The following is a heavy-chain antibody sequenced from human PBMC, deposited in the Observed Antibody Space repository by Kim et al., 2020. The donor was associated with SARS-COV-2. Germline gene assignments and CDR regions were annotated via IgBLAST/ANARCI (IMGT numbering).Heavy chain of an antibody. J-gene: IGHJ3*01. CDR1: GFTFNNYA. D-gene: IGHD3-16*01. Sequence: GGSLRLSCGASGFTFNNYAMHWVRQAPGKGLEWVAVISYDGSIKYYADSVKGHFTVSRDWSNKTLYLQMRSLRPEDTALYYCAKPSAFVWFGKGLRTFD. CDR3: AKPSAFVWFGKGLRTFD. CDR2: ISYDGSIK. V-gene: IGHV3-30*18.